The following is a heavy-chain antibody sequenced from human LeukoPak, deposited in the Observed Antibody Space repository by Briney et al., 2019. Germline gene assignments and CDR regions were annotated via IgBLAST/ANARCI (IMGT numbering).Heavy chain of an antibody. J-gene: IGHJ5*02. CDR1: GYTFTVYY. D-gene: IGHD2-2*01. V-gene: IGHV1-2*02. CDR2: INPKTGDT. Sequence: ASVTVSCKASGYTFTVYYIHWVRQAPGHGFGWMGCINPKTGDTKYAQKFQGRVTMPRDTSITTVYMDLTRLGSDDTAVYFWARGILLSSSNTLLPRFDPWGQGTRVTVSA. CDR3: ARGILLSSSNTLLPRFDP.